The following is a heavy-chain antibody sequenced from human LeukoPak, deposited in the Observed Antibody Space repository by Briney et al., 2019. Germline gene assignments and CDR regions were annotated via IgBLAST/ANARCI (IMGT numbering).Heavy chain of an antibody. CDR3: ARDSKGRKVAAAGASDY. Sequence: GGSLRLSCAASGFTFSNYWMNWVRQAPGKGLEWVAKINQDGSEKYFVDSVKGRFSISRDNSKNSLYLQMNSLRGEDTAVYYCARDSKGRKVAAAGASDYWGQGTLVTVSS. CDR1: GFTFSNYW. J-gene: IGHJ4*02. V-gene: IGHV3-7*03. D-gene: IGHD6-13*01. CDR2: INQDGSEK.